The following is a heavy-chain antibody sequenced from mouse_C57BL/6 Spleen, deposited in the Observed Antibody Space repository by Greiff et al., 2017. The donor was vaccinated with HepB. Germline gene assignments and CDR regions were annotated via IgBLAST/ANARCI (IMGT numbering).Heavy chain of an antibody. CDR1: GYTFTDYE. Sequence: VQGVESGAELVRPGASVTLSCKASGYTFTDYEMHWVKQTPVHGLEWIGAIDPETGGTAYNQKFKGKAILTADKSSSTAYMELRSLTSEDSAVYYCTREDYSNYVDYWGQGTTLTVSS. CDR2: IDPETGGT. D-gene: IGHD2-5*01. V-gene: IGHV1-15*01. J-gene: IGHJ2*01. CDR3: TREDYSNYVDY.